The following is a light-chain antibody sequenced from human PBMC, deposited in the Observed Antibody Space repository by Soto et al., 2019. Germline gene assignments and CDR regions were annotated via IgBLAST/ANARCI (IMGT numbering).Light chain of an antibody. V-gene: IGKV3-20*01. J-gene: IGKJ1*01. CDR2: GAS. CDR3: QQFDRSLPSWT. CDR1: QSVSSNY. Sequence: ETVLTQSPGTLSLSPGERATLSCRASQSVSSNYLAWYQHIPGQAPRLLIYGASTRATGIPDRFSGSGSGTDFTLTISRLAPEAFAVYYCQQFDRSLPSWTFGQGTKVE.